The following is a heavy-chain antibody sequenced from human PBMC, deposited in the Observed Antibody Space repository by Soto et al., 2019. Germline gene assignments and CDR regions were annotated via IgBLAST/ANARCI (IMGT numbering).Heavy chain of an antibody. CDR1: GFTFSTYA. Sequence: EVQLLESGGGLVQPGGSLRLSCAASGFTFSTYAMTWVRQAPGKRLEWVSIISGSGGSTYYADSVKGRFIISRDNSKNTLDLQMNSLRAEDTVVYYCAKTPSPHAAAGRGGGGYFDYWGQGTLVTVSS. J-gene: IGHJ4*02. CDR3: AKTPSPHAAAGRGGGGYFDY. D-gene: IGHD6-13*01. V-gene: IGHV3-23*01. CDR2: ISGSGGST.